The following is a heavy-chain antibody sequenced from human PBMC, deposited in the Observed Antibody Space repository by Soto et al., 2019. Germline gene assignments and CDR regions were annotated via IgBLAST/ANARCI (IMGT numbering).Heavy chain of an antibody. CDR2: ISYDGSNK. Sequence: SLRLSCAASGFTFSSYAMHWVRQAPGKGLEWVAVISYDGSNKYYADSVKGRFTISRDNSKNTLYLQMNSLRAEDTAVYYCARDTRIVVVPAAIYYYYYGMDVWGQGTTVTVYS. J-gene: IGHJ6*02. CDR1: GFTFSSYA. V-gene: IGHV3-30-3*01. CDR3: ARDTRIVVVPAAIYYYYYGMDV. D-gene: IGHD2-2*01.